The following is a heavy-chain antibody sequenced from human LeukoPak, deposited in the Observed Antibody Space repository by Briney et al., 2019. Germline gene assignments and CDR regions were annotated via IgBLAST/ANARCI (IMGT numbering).Heavy chain of an antibody. CDR2: IYYSGST. J-gene: IGHJ6*02. V-gene: IGHV4-39*07. CDR1: GGSISSSSYY. D-gene: IGHD3-16*02. CDR3: ARVFPFRDYVWGSYRQEPSYYYYGMDV. Sequence: SETLSLTCTVSGGSISSSSYYWGWIRQPPGKGLEWIGSIYYSGSTNYNPSLKSRVTISVDTSKNQFSLKLSSVTAADTAVYYCARVFPFRDYVWGSYRQEPSYYYYGMDVWGQGTTVTVSS.